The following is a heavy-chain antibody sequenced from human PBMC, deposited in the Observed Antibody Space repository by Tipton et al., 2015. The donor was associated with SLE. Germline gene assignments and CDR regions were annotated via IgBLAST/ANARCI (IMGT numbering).Heavy chain of an antibody. D-gene: IGHD5-12*01. V-gene: IGHV4-39*07. CDR2: IYYSGST. CDR3: ARSRGYGYFDY. J-gene: IGHJ4*02. CDR1: GGSISSSSYY. Sequence: TLSLTCTVSGGSISSSSYYWGWIRQPPGKGLEWIGSIYYSGSTYYNPSLKSRVTISVDTSKNQFSLKLSSVTAADTAVYYCARSRGYGYFDYWGQGTLVTVSS.